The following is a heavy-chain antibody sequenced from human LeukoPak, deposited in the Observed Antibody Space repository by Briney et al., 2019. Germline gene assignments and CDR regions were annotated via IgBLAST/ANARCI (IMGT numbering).Heavy chain of an antibody. V-gene: IGHV4-30-4*01. CDR3: ARGGDIVVVVAEHWFDP. CDR1: GGSISSGDYY. Sequence: SQTLSLTCTVSGGSISSGDYYWSWIRQPPGKGQEWIGYIYYSGSTYYNPSLKSRVTISVDTSKNQFSLKLSSVTAADTAVYYCARGGDIVVVVAEHWFDPWGQGTLVTVSS. CDR2: IYYSGST. D-gene: IGHD2-15*01. J-gene: IGHJ5*02.